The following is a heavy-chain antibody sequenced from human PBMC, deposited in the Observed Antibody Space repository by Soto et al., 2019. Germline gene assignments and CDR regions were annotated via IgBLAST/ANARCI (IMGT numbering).Heavy chain of an antibody. V-gene: IGHV3-13*01. CDR2: IGTAGYT. CDR3: ARVGLYYYGRDV. CDR1: GFTFSSYD. Sequence: EVQLVESGGGLVQPGGSLRLSCAASGFTFSSYDMHWVRQATGKGLEWVSAIGTAGYTYYPGSVKGRFTISRENAKTSLYLQMNSLRAGDTAVYYCARVGLYYYGRDVWGQGTTVTVSS. J-gene: IGHJ6*02.